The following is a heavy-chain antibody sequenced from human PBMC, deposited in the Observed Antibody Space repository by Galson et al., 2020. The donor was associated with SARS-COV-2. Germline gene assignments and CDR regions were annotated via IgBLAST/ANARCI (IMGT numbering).Heavy chain of an antibody. CDR3: ARGAYYDYVWGSYRYRGFDY. CDR2: IWYDGTNK. D-gene: IGHD3-16*02. V-gene: IGHV3-33*01. Sequence: GESLKISCVASGFTFSSYGMHWARQAPGKGLEWVAVIWYDGTNKYYADSVKGRFTISRDNSMHTLYLQMNSLRVEDTAVYYCARGAYYDYVWGSYRYRGFDYWGQGTLVTVSS. CDR1: GFTFSSYG. J-gene: IGHJ4*02.